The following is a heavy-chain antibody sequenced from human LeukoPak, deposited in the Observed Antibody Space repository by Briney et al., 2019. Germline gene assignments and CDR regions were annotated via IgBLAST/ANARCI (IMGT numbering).Heavy chain of an antibody. Sequence: PSETLSLTCAVSGYSISSGYYWGWIRQPPGKGLEWIGSIYHSGSTYYNPSLKSRVTISVDTSKNQFSLKLSSVTAADTAVYYCARLHPGIAVAGYPDYWGQGILVTVSS. CDR1: GYSISSGYY. CDR2: IYHSGST. V-gene: IGHV4-38-2*01. D-gene: IGHD6-19*01. CDR3: ARLHPGIAVAGYPDY. J-gene: IGHJ4*02.